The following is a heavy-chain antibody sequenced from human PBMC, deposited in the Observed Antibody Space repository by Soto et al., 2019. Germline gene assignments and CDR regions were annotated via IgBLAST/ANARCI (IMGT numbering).Heavy chain of an antibody. CDR3: ARGRATEYFFEY. Sequence: ASVKVSCKASGYTFTGYYMHWVRQAPGQGLEWMGWTNPKTGGTNYAQKFQGRVTMTRDTSVSTAYMELSSLRSDDSAVYYCARGRATEYFFEYWGKGNLVTVSA. J-gene: IGHJ4*02. CDR1: GYTFTGYY. D-gene: IGHD5-12*01. V-gene: IGHV1-2*02. CDR2: TNPKTGGT.